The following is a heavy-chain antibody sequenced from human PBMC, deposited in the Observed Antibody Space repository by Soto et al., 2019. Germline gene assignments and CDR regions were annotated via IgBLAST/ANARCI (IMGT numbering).Heavy chain of an antibody. CDR3: ARGPDQWPLDY. CDR1: GGSFSGYY. D-gene: IGHD6-19*01. CDR2: INHSGRT. J-gene: IGHJ4*02. Sequence: SETLSLTCAVYGGSFSGYYWSWIRQPPGKGLGWIGEINHSGRTKYNPSLKRRVTISVDTSKNQFSLNLNSVTAADTAVYYCARGPDQWPLDYWGQGTLVTVSS. V-gene: IGHV4-34*01.